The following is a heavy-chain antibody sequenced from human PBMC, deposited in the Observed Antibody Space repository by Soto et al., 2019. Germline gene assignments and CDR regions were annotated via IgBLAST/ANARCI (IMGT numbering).Heavy chain of an antibody. CDR3: AAQLTADGYFEL. V-gene: IGHV2-5*02. D-gene: IGHD1-1*01. CDR2: TYWDDTQ. Sequence: QITLKESGPALVKTTQTLTLTCTLSGFSVSRSGSSVGWIRQPPGKALEWLALTYWDDTQRYNPSLRRRLTRSRDTSTNHVVLSMTNMDPVDTATYFCAAQLTADGYFELWGRGTLVSVSS. CDR1: GFSVSRSGSS. J-gene: IGHJ2*01.